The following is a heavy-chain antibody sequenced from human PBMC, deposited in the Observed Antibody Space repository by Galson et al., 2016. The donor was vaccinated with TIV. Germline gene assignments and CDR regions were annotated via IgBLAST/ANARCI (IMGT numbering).Heavy chain of an antibody. V-gene: IGHV4-4*07. Sequence: SETLSLTCTVSGGSISDGNYYWSWIRQPAGKGLEWIGRISTSGSTLFNLSLKSRVAMSEDRSKNQLSLHLMSVTAADTAVYYCAREKVWGGRESGTEADPYSFFLDVWGKGTTVTISS. CDR2: ISTSGST. CDR3: AREKVWGGRESGTEADPYSFFLDV. D-gene: IGHD3-10*01. CDR1: GGSISDGNYY. J-gene: IGHJ6*03.